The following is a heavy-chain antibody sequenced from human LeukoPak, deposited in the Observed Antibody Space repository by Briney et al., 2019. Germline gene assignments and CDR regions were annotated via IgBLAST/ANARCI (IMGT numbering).Heavy chain of an antibody. CDR2: ISYDGSNK. CDR1: GFAFSSYG. V-gene: IGHV3-30*18. CDR3: AKGWYRFDY. J-gene: IGHJ4*02. D-gene: IGHD6-13*01. Sequence: PGMSLRLSCAASGFAFSSYGMHWVRQAPGKGPEWVAVISYDGSNKYYADSVKGRFTISRDNSKNTLYLQMNSLRAEDTAVYYCAKGWYRFDYWGQGTLVTVSS.